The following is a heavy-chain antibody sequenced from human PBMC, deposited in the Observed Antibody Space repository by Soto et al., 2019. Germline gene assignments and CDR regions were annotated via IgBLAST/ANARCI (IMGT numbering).Heavy chain of an antibody. CDR2: IMPGSSHI. CDR1: GFTFSIYS. D-gene: IGHD2-15*01. CDR3: ARAEGYCGGGSCFRSALDL. J-gene: IGHJ3*01. Sequence: GGSLRLSCAASGFTFSIYSMNRVRQAPGKGLEWVSYIMPGSSHIYYADSVKGRLAISRDNAKNSVYLQMNSLRAEDTAVYYCARAEGYCGGGSCFRSALDLRGQGTVVTVSS. V-gene: IGHV3-21*05.